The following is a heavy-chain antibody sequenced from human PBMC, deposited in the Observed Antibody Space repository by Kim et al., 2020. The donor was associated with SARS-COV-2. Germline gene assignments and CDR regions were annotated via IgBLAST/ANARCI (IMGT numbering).Heavy chain of an antibody. V-gene: IGHV3-33*01. CDR2: IGYAGSPK. CDR3: VRWHGNKYAFDT. CDR1: GFTFTVSYYG. Sequence: GGSLRLSCAASGFTFTVSYYGMHWVRQAPGRGLEWVAVIGYAGSPKFYGDSVKGRFTISRDEHKNTLFLQMNTLRAEDTAIYYCVRWHGNKYAFDTWGQGTWVTVSS. J-gene: IGHJ3*02. D-gene: IGHD1-1*01.